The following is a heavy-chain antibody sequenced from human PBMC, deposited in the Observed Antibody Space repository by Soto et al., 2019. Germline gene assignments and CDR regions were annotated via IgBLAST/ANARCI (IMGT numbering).Heavy chain of an antibody. V-gene: IGHV3-30-3*01. J-gene: IGHJ3*02. D-gene: IGHD5-18*01. CDR3: ARDPGWIQLSGDAFDI. CDR1: GFTFSSYA. CDR2: ISYDGSNK. Sequence: QEQLVESGGGVVQPGRSLRLSCAASGFTFSSYAMHWVRQAPGKGLEWVAVISYDGSNKYYADSVKGRFTISRDNSKNTLYLQMNSLRAEDTAVYYCARDPGWIQLSGDAFDIWGQGTMVTVSS.